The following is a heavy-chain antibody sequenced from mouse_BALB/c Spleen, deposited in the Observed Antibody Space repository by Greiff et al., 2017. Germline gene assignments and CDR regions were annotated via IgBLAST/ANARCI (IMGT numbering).Heavy chain of an antibody. CDR2: ISDGGSYT. J-gene: IGHJ4*01. CDR3: AREGGDGYPLYAMDY. D-gene: IGHD2-3*01. V-gene: IGHV5-4*02. Sequence: EVKLMESGGGLVKPGGSLKLSCAASGFTFSDYYMYWVRQTPEKRLEWVATISDGGSYTYYPDSVKGRFTISRDNAKNNLYLQMSSLKSEDTAMYYCAREGGDGYPLYAMDYWGQGISVTVSS. CDR1: GFTFSDYY.